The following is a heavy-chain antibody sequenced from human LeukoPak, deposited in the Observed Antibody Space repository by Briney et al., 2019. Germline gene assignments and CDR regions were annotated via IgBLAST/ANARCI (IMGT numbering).Heavy chain of an antibody. CDR2: ISAYNGNT. D-gene: IGHD1-1*01. V-gene: IGHV1-18*01. CDR3: ARAYKPKDWFDP. CDR1: GYTFTSYG. Sequence: ASVKVSCKASGYTFTSYGISWVRQAPGQGLEWMGWISAYNGNTNYAQKLQGRVTMTTDTSTSTACMELRSLRSDDTAVYYCARAYKPKDWFDPWGQGTLVTVSS. J-gene: IGHJ5*02.